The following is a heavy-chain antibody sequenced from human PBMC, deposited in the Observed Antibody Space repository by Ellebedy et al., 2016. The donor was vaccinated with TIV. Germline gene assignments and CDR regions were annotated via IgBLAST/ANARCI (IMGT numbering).Heavy chain of an antibody. V-gene: IGHV4-39*01. J-gene: IGHJ4*02. CDR1: GGSISRSSCY. Sequence: SETLSLTCTVSGGSISRSSCYWGWIRQPPGKGLEWIGSIYYTGSTYYNPSLKSRVTISVDTSKNQFSLKLRSVTDADTAVYYCVRYDSRGAGATAVDYWGQGTLVTVSS. CDR3: VRYDSRGAGATAVDY. CDR2: IYYTGST. D-gene: IGHD1-26*01.